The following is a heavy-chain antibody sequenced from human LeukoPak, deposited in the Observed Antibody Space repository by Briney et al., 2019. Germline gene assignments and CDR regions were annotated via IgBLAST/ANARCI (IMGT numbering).Heavy chain of an antibody. Sequence: ASVKVSCKASGYTFTSYGISWVRQAPGQGLEWMGWISAYNGNTNYAQKLQGRVTMTTDTSTSTAYMELRSLRSDDTAVYYCARGANCGGDCYLTGDAFDIWGQGTMVTVSS. V-gene: IGHV1-18*01. CDR3: ARGANCGGDCYLTGDAFDI. J-gene: IGHJ3*02. CDR2: ISAYNGNT. D-gene: IGHD2-21*02. CDR1: GYTFTSYG.